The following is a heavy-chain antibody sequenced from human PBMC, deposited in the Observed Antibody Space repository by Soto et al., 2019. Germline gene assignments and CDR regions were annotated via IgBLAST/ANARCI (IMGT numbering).Heavy chain of an antibody. CDR1: GFPLTSTK. J-gene: IGHJ4*02. CDR2: IKSKTSGETR. V-gene: IGHV3-15*07. Sequence: VGSLRLSCVDLGFPLTSTKNNWVLQAPGKGLEWVARIKSKTSGETRDYAAPVKGRFTISRDDSKNTVWLQMNSLKSEDSAVYYRAAAYSGGTYPIDSWGQGRLVTVS. D-gene: IGHD1-26*01. CDR3: AAAYSGGTYPIDS.